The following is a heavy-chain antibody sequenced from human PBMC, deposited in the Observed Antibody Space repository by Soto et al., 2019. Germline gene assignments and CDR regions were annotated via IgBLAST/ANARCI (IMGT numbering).Heavy chain of an antibody. V-gene: IGHV3-23*01. D-gene: IGHD6-13*01. CDR1: GFTFSSYA. CDR2: ISGSGGST. CDR3: AKDRRPGIAAAGPYFDY. J-gene: IGHJ4*02. Sequence: GGSLRLSCAASGFTFSSYAMSWVRQAPGKGLEWVSAISGSGGSTYYADSVKGRFTISRDNSKNTLYLQMNSLRAEDTAVYYCAKDRRPGIAAAGPYFDYWGQGTLVTVSS.